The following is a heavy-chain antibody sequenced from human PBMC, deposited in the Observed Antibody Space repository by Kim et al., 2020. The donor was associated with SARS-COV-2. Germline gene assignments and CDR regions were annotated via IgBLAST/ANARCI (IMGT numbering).Heavy chain of an antibody. V-gene: IGHV5-51*01. CDR3: ARQLPSAMVRGEMWWFDP. J-gene: IGHJ5*02. CDR2: IYPGDSDT. CDR1: GYSFTSYW. D-gene: IGHD3-10*01. Sequence: GESLKISCKGSGYSFTSYWIGWVRQMPGKGLEWMGIIYPGDSDTRYSPSFQGQVTISADKSISTAYLQWSSLKASDTAMYYCARQLPSAMVRGEMWWFDPWGQGTLVTVSS.